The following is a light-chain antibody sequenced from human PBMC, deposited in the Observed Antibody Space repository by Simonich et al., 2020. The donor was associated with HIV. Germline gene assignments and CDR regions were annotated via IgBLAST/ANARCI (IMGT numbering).Light chain of an antibody. Sequence: DIVMTQSPDSLAVYLGERATITCKSSQSVLYSSNNKNYLAWYQQKPGQPPKLLIYWASTRESGVPDRFSGSGSGTDFTLTISSLQAEDVAVYYCQQYYTTPPTFGQATKVEIK. CDR1: QSVLYSSNNKNY. V-gene: IGKV4-1*01. J-gene: IGKJ1*01. CDR2: WAS. CDR3: QQYYTTPPT.